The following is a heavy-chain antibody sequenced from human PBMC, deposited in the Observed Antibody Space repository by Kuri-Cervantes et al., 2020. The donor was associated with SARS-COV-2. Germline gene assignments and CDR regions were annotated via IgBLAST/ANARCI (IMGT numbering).Heavy chain of an antibody. V-gene: IGHV4-30-4*01. CDR2: IYYSGST. CDR1: GGSISSGGYY. Sequence: LRPSCTVSGGSISSGGYYWSWIRQPPGKGLEWIGYIYYSGSTYYNPSLKSRVTISVDTSKNQFSLKLSSVTAADTAVYYCAGDAITADPHAFDIWGQGTMVTVSS. J-gene: IGHJ3*02. CDR3: AGDAITADPHAFDI. D-gene: IGHD3-16*01.